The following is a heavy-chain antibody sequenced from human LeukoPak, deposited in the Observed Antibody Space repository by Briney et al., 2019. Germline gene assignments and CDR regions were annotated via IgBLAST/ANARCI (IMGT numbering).Heavy chain of an antibody. CDR1: GFTFSSYA. Sequence: GGSLRLSCAASGFTFSSYAMSWVRQAPGKGLEWVSAISGSGGSTYYADSVKGRFTISRDNSKTTLYLQMNSLRAEDTAVYYCAKGTGGRQLVFDYWGQGTLVTVSS. J-gene: IGHJ4*02. D-gene: IGHD6-13*01. CDR3: AKGTGGRQLVFDY. V-gene: IGHV3-23*01. CDR2: ISGSGGST.